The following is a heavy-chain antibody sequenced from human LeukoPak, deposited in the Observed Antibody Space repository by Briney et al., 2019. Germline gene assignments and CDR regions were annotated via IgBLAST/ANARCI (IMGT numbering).Heavy chain of an antibody. D-gene: IGHD5-12*01. CDR1: GGSFSGYY. J-gene: IGHJ5*01. CDR3: AGGWGSYSGYDS. V-gene: IGHV4-34*01. CDR2: INHSGST. Sequence: SETLSLTCAVYGGSFSGYYWSWIRQPPGKGLEWIGEINHSGSTNYNPSLKSRVTISVDTSKNQFSLKLSSVTAADTAVYYCAGGWGSYSGYDSWGQGTLVTVSS.